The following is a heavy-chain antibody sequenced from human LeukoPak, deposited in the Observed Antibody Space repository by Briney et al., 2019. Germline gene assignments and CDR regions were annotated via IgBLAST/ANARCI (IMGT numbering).Heavy chain of an antibody. V-gene: IGHV3-23*01. CDR2: ISGSGGST. CDR1: GFTFSSYA. D-gene: IGHD4-17*01. Sequence: GGSLRLSCASSGFTFSSYAMSWVRQAPGKGLEWVSAISGSGGSTYYADSVKGRFTISRDNSKNTLYLQMNSLRAEDTAVYYCAKRPSDYGDSGSDWGQGTLVTVSS. CDR3: AKRPSDYGDSGSD. J-gene: IGHJ4*02.